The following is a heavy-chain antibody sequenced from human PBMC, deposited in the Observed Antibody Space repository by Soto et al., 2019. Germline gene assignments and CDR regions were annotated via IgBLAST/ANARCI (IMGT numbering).Heavy chain of an antibody. V-gene: IGHV3-21*01. CDR2: ISSSSSYI. Sequence: GGSLRLSCAASGFTFSSYSMNWVRQAPGKGLEWVSSISSSSSYIYYADSVKGRFTISRDNAKNSLYLQMNSLRAEDTAVYYCARDHPSADAFDIWGQGTMVTVSS. J-gene: IGHJ3*02. CDR1: GFTFSSYS. CDR3: ARDHPSADAFDI.